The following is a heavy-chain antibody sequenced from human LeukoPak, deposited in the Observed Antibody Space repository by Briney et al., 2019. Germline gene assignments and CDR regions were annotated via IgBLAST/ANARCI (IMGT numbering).Heavy chain of an antibody. V-gene: IGHV4-38-2*01. D-gene: IGHD3-22*01. CDR2: IYHSGST. CDR1: GYSISSGYY. Sequence: PSETLSLTCAVSGYSISSGYYWGWIRPPPGKGLEWIGSIYHSGSTYYNPSLKSRVTISVDTSKNQFSLKLSSVTAADTAVYYCASSRGSSGYYNWFDPWGQGTLVTVSS. J-gene: IGHJ5*02. CDR3: ASSRGSSGYYNWFDP.